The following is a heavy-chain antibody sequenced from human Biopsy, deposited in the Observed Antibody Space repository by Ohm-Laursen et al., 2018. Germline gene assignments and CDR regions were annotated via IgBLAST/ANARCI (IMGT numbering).Heavy chain of an antibody. V-gene: IGHV1-2*02. CDR1: GYTFTGQY. D-gene: IGHD2-15*01. CDR3: AKGQDLRGGAEYFQH. Sequence: SSVKVSCKATGYTFTGQYLHWVRQVPGQGLEWMGWINPHSGTTKFAQDFQGRVTMTRDTSITTAYMELRRLRSDDTAVYYCAKGQDLRGGAEYFQHWGQGALVTVSS. J-gene: IGHJ1*01. CDR2: INPHSGTT.